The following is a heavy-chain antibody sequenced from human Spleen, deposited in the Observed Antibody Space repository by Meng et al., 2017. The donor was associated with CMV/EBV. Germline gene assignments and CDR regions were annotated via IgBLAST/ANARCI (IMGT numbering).Heavy chain of an antibody. CDR2: ISSSSSYI. CDR3: ARFVGYTYGYDY. D-gene: IGHD5-18*01. CDR1: GFTFDDYA. V-gene: IGHV3-21*04. Sequence: GGSLRLSCAASGFTFDDYAMHWVRQAPGKGLEWVSSISSSSSYIYYADSVKGRFTISRDNSKNALYLQMNSLRAEDTAVYYCARFVGYTYGYDYWGQGTLVTVSS. J-gene: IGHJ4*02.